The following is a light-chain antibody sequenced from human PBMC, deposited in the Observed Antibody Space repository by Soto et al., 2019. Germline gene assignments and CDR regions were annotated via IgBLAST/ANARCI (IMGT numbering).Light chain of an antibody. Sequence: SYELTQPPSVSVSPGQTARIPCSGDALPKQYAYWYQQKPGQAPVLVIYKDSERPSGIPERFSGSSSGTTVTLTISGVQAEDEADYYCQSADSSGSYFGGGTQLTVL. CDR2: KDS. CDR3: QSADSSGSY. V-gene: IGLV3-25*02. CDR1: ALPKQY. J-gene: IGLJ7*01.